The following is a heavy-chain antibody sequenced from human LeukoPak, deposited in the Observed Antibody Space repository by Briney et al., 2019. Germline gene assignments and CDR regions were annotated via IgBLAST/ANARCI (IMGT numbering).Heavy chain of an antibody. V-gene: IGHV5-51*01. CDR1: GYSFTSYW. CDR3: AGIEMATTKDYYYYYGMDV. Sequence: GESLKISCKGSGYSFTSYWIGWVRQMLGKGLEWMGIIYPGDSDTRYSPSFQGQVTISADKSISTAYLQWSSLKASDTAMYYCAGIEMATTKDYYYYYGMDVWGQGTTVTVSS. CDR2: IYPGDSDT. D-gene: IGHD5-24*01. J-gene: IGHJ6*02.